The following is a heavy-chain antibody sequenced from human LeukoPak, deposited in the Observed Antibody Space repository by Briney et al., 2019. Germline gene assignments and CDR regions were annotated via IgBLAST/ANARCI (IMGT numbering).Heavy chain of an antibody. CDR1: GFTFSDYY. CDR2: ISSSGSTI. D-gene: IGHD5-18*01. J-gene: IGHJ4*02. CDR3: ARPHRIQLGFDY. V-gene: IGHV3-11*01. Sequence: GGSLRLSCAASGFTFSDYYMSWIRQAPGKGLEWVSYISSSGSTIYYADSVKGRFTISRDNSKNTLYLQMNSLRAEDTAVYYCARPHRIQLGFDYWGQGTLVTVSS.